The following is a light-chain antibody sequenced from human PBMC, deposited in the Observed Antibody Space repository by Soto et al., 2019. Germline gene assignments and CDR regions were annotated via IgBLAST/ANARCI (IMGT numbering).Light chain of an antibody. V-gene: IGLV1-40*01. CDR3: QSYDSSLSVV. Sequence: QSVLTQPPSVSGAPGQRVTISCTGSSFNIGAGYDVYWYQQLPGTAPKLLIHANSGRPSGVPDRFSGSKSGTSASLAITGLQAEDEADYYCQSYDSSLSVVFGGGTKLTVL. CDR2: ANS. J-gene: IGLJ2*01. CDR1: SFNIGAGYD.